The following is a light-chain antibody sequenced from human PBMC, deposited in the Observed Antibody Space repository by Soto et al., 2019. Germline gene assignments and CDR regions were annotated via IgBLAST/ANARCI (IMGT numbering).Light chain of an antibody. J-gene: IGLJ3*02. CDR1: SSDVGGYNY. V-gene: IGLV2-14*01. CDR2: VVR. CDR3: SSYTSTSPWV. Sequence: QSALTQPASVSGSPGQSITISCTGSSSDVGGYNYVSWYQQYPGKAPKLLIYVVRNRPSGVSNRFSGSKSGNTASLTISGLQPEDEADYYCSSYTSTSPWVFGGGTKLTVL.